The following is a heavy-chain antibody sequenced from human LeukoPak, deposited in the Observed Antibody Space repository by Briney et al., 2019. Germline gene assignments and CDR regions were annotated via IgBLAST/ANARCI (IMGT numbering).Heavy chain of an antibody. CDR3: ARGSLNYGSGSYYRGWFDP. V-gene: IGHV4-59*01. CDR1: ADSISNYY. CDR2: IYNSGST. J-gene: IGHJ5*02. D-gene: IGHD3-10*01. Sequence: SETLSLTCTVSADSISNYYWTWLRQPPGKGLEWIGYIYNSGSTNYNTSLKSRVTISMDTSKNQFSLKLSSVTAADTAVYYCARGSLNYGSGSYYRGWFDPWGQGTLVTVSS.